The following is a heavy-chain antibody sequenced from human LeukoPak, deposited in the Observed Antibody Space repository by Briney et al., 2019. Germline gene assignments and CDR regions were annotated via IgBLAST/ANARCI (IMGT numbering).Heavy chain of an antibody. Sequence: PGGSLRLSCVASGFVFSNYSMTWVRQAPGKGLEWLSYISGTGRSTYYADSMKGRLTISRDNAKNSLYLKMNSLRAEDTAVYYCARETCINGVCYFYFDYWGQGTLVTVSS. CDR3: ARETCINGVCYFYFDY. D-gene: IGHD2-8*01. CDR1: GFVFSNYS. V-gene: IGHV3-21*05. J-gene: IGHJ4*02. CDR2: ISGTGRST.